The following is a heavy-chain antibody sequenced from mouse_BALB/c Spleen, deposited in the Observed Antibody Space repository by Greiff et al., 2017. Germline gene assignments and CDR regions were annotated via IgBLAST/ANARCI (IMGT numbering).Heavy chain of an antibody. J-gene: IGHJ1*01. D-gene: IGHD1-2*01. CDR2: INPSNGGA. CDR3: TRRVLRLREGYFDV. V-gene: IGHV1S81*02. CDR1: GYTFTSYY. Sequence: QVQLQQPGAELVKPGASVKLSCKASGYTFTSYYMYWVKQRPGQGLEWIGGINPSNGGANFNEKFKSKATLTVDKSSSTAYMQLSSLTSEDSAVYYCTRRVLRLREGYFDVWGAGTTVTVSS.